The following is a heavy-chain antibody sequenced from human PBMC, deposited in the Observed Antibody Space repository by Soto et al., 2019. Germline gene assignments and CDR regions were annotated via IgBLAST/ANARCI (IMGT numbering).Heavy chain of an antibody. J-gene: IGHJ4*02. Sequence: QVQLVQSGAEVKSAGSSVKVSCKASGDTFNFYSINWVRQAPGLGLEWVGRVNPILSMSNYAQRFQGRVTMTADKSTGTAYMELRSLRSEDTAIYYCASNYGSGYRAFASWGQGALVPVSS. CDR3: ASNYGSGYRAFAS. CDR2: VNPILSMS. V-gene: IGHV1-69*02. CDR1: GDTFNFYS. D-gene: IGHD3-10*01.